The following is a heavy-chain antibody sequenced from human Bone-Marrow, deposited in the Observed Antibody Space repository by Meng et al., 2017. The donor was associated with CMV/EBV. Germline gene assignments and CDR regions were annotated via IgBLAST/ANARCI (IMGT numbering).Heavy chain of an antibody. Sequence: ASVKVSCKASGYTFTSYGISWVRQAPGQGLEWMGWISAYNGNTNYAQKLQGRVTMTTDTSTSTAYMELRSLRSDDTAVYYCARDISYSGDRNWFDPWGQGTLVTVYS. CDR2: ISAYNGNT. D-gene: IGHD1-26*01. CDR1: GYTFTSYG. J-gene: IGHJ5*02. V-gene: IGHV1-18*01. CDR3: ARDISYSGDRNWFDP.